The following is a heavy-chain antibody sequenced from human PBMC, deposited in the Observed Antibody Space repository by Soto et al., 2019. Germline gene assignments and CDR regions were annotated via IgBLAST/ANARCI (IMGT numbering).Heavy chain of an antibody. J-gene: IGHJ6*02. V-gene: IGHV4-61*05. CDR2: ISNSGYT. CDR1: GGSISSISNHY. D-gene: IGHD2-15*01. Sequence: QLQLQASGPGLVKPSETLSLTCTVSGGSISSISNHYCSWIRLSPGKGLEWIGYISNSGYTSYNPPLKSRVIISVDTSKNQFSLSLTSVTAADTAVYYCARQGFGILHGLVDVWGQGTTVTVSS. CDR3: ARQGFGILHGLVDV.